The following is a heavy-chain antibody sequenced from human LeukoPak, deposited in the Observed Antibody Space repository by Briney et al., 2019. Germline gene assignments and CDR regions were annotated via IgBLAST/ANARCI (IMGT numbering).Heavy chain of an antibody. CDR3: TRAVAGHPD. CDR2: INHSGYT. CDR1: GVPFSNYY. D-gene: IGHD5-12*01. V-gene: IGHV4-34*01. J-gene: IGHJ4*02. Sequence: SETLSLTGAVSGVPFSNYYWSWVRQPPRQGLEWIGEINHSGYTNYNPSLKSRVTMSIDTSKNQFSLRLTSVTAADTGVYYCTRAVAGHPDWGQGTLVTVSS.